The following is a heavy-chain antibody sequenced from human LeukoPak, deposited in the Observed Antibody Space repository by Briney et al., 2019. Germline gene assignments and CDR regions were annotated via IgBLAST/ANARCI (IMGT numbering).Heavy chain of an antibody. CDR1: GFPFRSYS. V-gene: IGHV3-48*04. J-gene: IGHJ4*02. Sequence: GSLRLSWVGSGFPFRSYSMNWVRLAPGKGLEWNSYIGSNIGGSVSVMFYADSVKGRFTISRDNARNSVYLQMDSLRADDTAVYFCARGSRRLEYWGQGTLVTVSS. CDR2: IGSNIGGSVSVM. CDR3: ARGSRRLEY.